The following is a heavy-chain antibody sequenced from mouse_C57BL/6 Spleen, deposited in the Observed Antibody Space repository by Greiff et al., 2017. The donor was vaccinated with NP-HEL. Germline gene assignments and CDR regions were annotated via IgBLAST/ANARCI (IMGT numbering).Heavy chain of an antibody. V-gene: IGHV1-82*01. CDR3: ARSIGYAMDD. Sequence: QVQLQQSGPELVKPGASVKISCKASGYAFSSSWMNWVKQRPGKGLEWIGRIYPGDGDTNYNGKFKGKATLTADKSSSTAYMQLSSLTSEDSAVYFCARSIGYAMDDWGQGTSVTVSS. J-gene: IGHJ4*01. CDR2: IYPGDGDT. CDR1: GYAFSSSW.